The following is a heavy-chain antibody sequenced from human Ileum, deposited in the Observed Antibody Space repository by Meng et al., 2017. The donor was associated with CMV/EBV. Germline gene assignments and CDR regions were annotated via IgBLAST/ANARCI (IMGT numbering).Heavy chain of an antibody. D-gene: IGHD1-14*01. CDR3: GKAAGSEQPNHIDN. CDR1: GFTFGNYA. Sequence: SLKISCAASGFTFGNYAMHWVRQAPGKGLEWVSGISWNSAAVSFADSVRGRFTISRDNARNSLYLQIVSLRAEDTAFYYCGKAAGSEQPNHIDNWDPGTLVTVSS. V-gene: IGHV3-9*01. CDR2: ISWNSAAV. J-gene: IGHJ4*02.